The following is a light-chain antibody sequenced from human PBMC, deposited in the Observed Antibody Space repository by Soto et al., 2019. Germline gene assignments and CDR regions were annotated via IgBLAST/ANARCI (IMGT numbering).Light chain of an antibody. CDR3: VSYTSSSTPYV. CDR1: SSDVGGYNY. CDR2: DVS. Sequence: QSALTQPASVSGSPGQSITISCTGTSSDVGGYNYVSWYQQHPGKAPKLMIYDVSNRSSGVSVRFSGSKSGNTASLTISGLQADDEADYYCVSYTSSSTPYVFGTGTKLTV. J-gene: IGLJ1*01. V-gene: IGLV2-14*03.